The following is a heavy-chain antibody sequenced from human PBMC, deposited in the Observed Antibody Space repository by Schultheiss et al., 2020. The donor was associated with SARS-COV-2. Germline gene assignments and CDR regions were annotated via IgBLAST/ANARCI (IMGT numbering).Heavy chain of an antibody. J-gene: IGHJ4*02. V-gene: IGHV4-34*01. CDR2: INHSGGT. D-gene: IGHD2-15*01. CDR1: GGSFSGYY. CDR3: ARGGGDIVVVVAATHYFDY. Sequence: SQTLSLTCAVYGGSFSGYYWSWIRQPPGKGLEWIGEINHSGGTNYNPSLKSRVTISVYTSKNQFSLKLSSVTAADTAVYYCARGGGDIVVVVAATHYFDYWGQGTLVTVSS.